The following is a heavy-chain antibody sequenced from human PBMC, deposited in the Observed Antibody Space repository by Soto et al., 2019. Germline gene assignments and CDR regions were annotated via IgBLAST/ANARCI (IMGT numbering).Heavy chain of an antibody. V-gene: IGHV4-59*01. J-gene: IGHJ4*02. CDR3: ARATYYYDSSGRSYYFDY. D-gene: IGHD3-22*01. Sequence: ETLSLTCTVSGGSISSYYWSWIRQPPGKGLEWIGYIYYSGSTNYNPSLKSRVTISVDTSKNQFTLKLSSVTAADTAVYYCARATYYYDSSGRSYYFDYWGQGTLVTVSS. CDR2: IYYSGST. CDR1: GGSISSYY.